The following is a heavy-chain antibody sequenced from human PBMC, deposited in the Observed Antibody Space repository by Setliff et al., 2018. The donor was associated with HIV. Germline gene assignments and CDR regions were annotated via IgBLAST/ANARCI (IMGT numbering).Heavy chain of an antibody. J-gene: IGHJ4*02. CDR2: IYSRGST. CDR1: GDSISSGSYL. CDR3: ARQNLAATGFYLDY. D-gene: IGHD6-13*01. V-gene: IGHV4-61*02. Sequence: SETLSLTCTVSGDSISSGSYLWNWIRQPAGKGLEWIGRIYSRGSTDYNPSLKSRVTISIDTSKNQFSLKLSSVTAADTAVYYWARQNLAATGFYLDYWGQGTLVTVSS.